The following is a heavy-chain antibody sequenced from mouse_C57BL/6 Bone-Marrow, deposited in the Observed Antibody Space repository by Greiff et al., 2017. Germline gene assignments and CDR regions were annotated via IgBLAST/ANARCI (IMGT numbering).Heavy chain of an antibody. CDR1: GYTFTDYY. D-gene: IGHD1-1*01. CDR3: ARWGFYYGSSYPHWYFDV. Sequence: QVQLQQSGAELVRPGASVKLSCKASGYTFTDYYINWVKQRPGQGLEWIARIYPGSGNTYYNEKFKGKATLTAEKSSSTAYMQLSSLTSEDSAVYFCARWGFYYGSSYPHWYFDVWGTGTTVTVSS. CDR2: IYPGSGNT. J-gene: IGHJ1*03. V-gene: IGHV1-76*01.